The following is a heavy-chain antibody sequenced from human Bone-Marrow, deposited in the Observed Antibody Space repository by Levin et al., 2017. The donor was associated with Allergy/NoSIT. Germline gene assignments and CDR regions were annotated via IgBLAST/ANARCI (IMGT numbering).Heavy chain of an antibody. J-gene: IGHJ4*02. CDR1: GFTFDANA. V-gene: IGHV3-9*01. D-gene: IGHD4-17*01. CDR3: AKGGATVTTWFDY. CDR2: ISWNTGDI. Sequence: GGSLRLSCAASGFTFDANAMHWVRQAPGKGLEWVSGISWNTGDIHYADSVKGRFTISRDNAKNPLYLQMNSLRTEDTALYYCAKGGATVTTWFDYWGQGTLVTVSS.